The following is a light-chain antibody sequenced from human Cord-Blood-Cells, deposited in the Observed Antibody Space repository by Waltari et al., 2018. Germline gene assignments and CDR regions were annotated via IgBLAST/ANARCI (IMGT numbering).Light chain of an antibody. J-gene: IGKJ1*01. CDR3: QQYNNWPPWT. CDR1: QRVSSN. CDR2: GAS. Sequence: EIVMTQSPATLSVSPGERSTLSCRASQRVSSNLAWYQQKPGQAHRLLIYGASTMATGIPARFSGSWSGTEFTLTISSLQSEDFAVYYCQQYNNWPPWTFGQVTKVEIK. V-gene: IGKV3-15*01.